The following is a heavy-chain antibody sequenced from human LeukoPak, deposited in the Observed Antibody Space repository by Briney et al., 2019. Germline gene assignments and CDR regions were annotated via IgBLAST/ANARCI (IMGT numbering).Heavy chain of an antibody. V-gene: IGHV5-51*01. CDR2: LYPGDSDT. D-gene: IGHD4-23*01. Sequence: NLGESLKISCKSSGYTFTTYWIGWVRQMPGKGLEWMGMLYPGDSDTRDSPSFQGQVTISADKSISTAYLQWSSLKASDTAMYYCARSFYYGGKTTFDYWGQGTLVTVSS. CDR1: GYTFTTYW. CDR3: ARSFYYGGKTTFDY. J-gene: IGHJ4*02.